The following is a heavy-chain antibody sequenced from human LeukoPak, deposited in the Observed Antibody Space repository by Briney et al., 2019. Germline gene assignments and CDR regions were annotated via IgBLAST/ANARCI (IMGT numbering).Heavy chain of an antibody. CDR2: ISAYNGNT. Sequence: GASVKVSCKASGYTFTSYGISWVRQAPGQGLEWMGWISAYNGNTNYAQKLQGRVTMTTGTSTSTAYMELRSLRSDDTAVYYCARGQVGAVAVWYFDLWGRGTLVTVSS. D-gene: IGHD6-19*01. CDR1: GYTFTSYG. J-gene: IGHJ2*01. CDR3: ARGQVGAVAVWYFDL. V-gene: IGHV1-18*04.